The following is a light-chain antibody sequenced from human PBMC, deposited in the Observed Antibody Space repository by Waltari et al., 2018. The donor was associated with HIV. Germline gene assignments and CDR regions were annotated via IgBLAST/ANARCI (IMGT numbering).Light chain of an antibody. J-gene: IGKJ1*01. V-gene: IGKV1-5*03. CDR2: KAS. Sequence: DIQMTQSPFTLSASVADRVTISCRASQSISPWLAWYQQKPGKAPKLLIYKASSLESGVPSRFSGSGSGAEFTLTISSLQPDDFATYYCQQYHTYSWTFGQGTKVEIK. CDR3: QQYHTYSWT. CDR1: QSISPW.